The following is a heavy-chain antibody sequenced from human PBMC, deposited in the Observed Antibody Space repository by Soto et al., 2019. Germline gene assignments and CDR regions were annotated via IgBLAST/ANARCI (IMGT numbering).Heavy chain of an antibody. Sequence: SETLSLTCSVFGDSIRSAHYFWGWVRQTPGKGLEWIGSIYHSGATFYDQYLRSQVTLSVDTTNNHFSLRLSSVTAADTAVYFCARQQYCGSSTCYDSLYYQYMDVWGKGTMVTVSS. CDR1: GDSIRSAHYF. CDR2: IYHSGAT. J-gene: IGHJ6*03. CDR3: ARQQYCGSSTCYDSLYYQYMDV. V-gene: IGHV4-39*01. D-gene: IGHD2-2*01.